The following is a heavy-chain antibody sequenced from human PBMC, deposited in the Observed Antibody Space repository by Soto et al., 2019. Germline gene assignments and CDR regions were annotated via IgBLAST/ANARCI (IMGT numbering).Heavy chain of an antibody. CDR3: AKSNVNYYDSLYYYYYYGMDV. D-gene: IGHD3-22*01. V-gene: IGHV3-23*01. Sequence: HPGGSLRLACAASGFTFSSYAMSWVRQAPGKGLEWVSAISGSGGSTYYADSVKGRFTISRDNSKNTLYLQMNSLRAEDTAVYYCAKSNVNYYDSLYYYYYYGMDVWGQGTTVTVSS. J-gene: IGHJ6*02. CDR2: ISGSGGST. CDR1: GFTFSSYA.